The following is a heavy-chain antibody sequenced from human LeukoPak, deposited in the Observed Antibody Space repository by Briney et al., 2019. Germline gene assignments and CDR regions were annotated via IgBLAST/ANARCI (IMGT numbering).Heavy chain of an antibody. J-gene: IGHJ3*02. Sequence: GGSLRISCKGSGYSFTSYWISWVRQMPGKGLEWMGRIDPSDSYTNYSPSFQGHVTISADKSISTAYLQWSSLKASDTAMYYCAIYDSSGYYFWAFDIWGQGTMVTVSS. CDR3: AIYDSSGYYFWAFDI. CDR1: GYSFTSYW. D-gene: IGHD3-22*01. CDR2: IDPSDSYT. V-gene: IGHV5-10-1*01.